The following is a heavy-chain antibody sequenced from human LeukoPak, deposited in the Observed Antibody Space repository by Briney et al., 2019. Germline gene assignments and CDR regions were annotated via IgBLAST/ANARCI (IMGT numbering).Heavy chain of an antibody. D-gene: IGHD1-14*01. V-gene: IGHV4-34*01. CDR1: GVTFSSYA. CDR2: INHSGST. J-gene: IGHJ4*02. CDR3: ARGPGIDY. Sequence: GSLRLSCAASGVTFSSYAMHWVRQPPGKGLEWIGEINHSGSTNYNPSLKSRVTISVDTSKNQFSLKLSSVTAADTAVYYCARGPGIDYWGQGTLVTVSS.